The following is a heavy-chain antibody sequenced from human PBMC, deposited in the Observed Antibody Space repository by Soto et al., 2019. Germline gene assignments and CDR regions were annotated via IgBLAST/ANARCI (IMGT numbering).Heavy chain of an antibody. Sequence: ASVKVSCKASGYTFTSYYMHWVRQAPGQGLEWMGIINPSGGSTSYAQKFQGRVTMTRDTSTSTVYMELSSLRSEDTAVYYCARDLGPYYDFCSGLYRIDYCGQGTLVTVSS. CDR3: ARDLGPYYDFCSGLYRIDY. D-gene: IGHD3-3*01. V-gene: IGHV1-46*01. CDR1: GYTFTSYY. CDR2: INPSGGST. J-gene: IGHJ4*02.